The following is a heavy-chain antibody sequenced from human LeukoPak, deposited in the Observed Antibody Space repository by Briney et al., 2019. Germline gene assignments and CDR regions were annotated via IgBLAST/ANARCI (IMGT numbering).Heavy chain of an antibody. V-gene: IGHV1-2*02. CDR2: INPNSGGT. CDR1: GYTFTGYY. D-gene: IGHD6-19*01. CDR3: ARDLVAGPLNYYYYYGMDV. J-gene: IGHJ6*02. Sequence: ASVKVSCKASGYTFTGYYMHWVRQAPRQGLEWMGWINPNSGGTNYAQKFQGRVTMTRDTSISTAYMELSRLRSDDTAVYYCARDLVAGPLNYYYYYGMDVWGQGTTVTVSS.